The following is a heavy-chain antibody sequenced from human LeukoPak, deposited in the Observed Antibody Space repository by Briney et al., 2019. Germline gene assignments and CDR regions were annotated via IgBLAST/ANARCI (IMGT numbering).Heavy chain of an antibody. CDR2: IYYSGSS. CDR3: ARGYCSGGSCPLSYYYYYMDV. V-gene: IGHV4-59*08. Sequence: SETLSLTCTVSGGSINSYYWSWIRQPPGKGLEWIGYIYYSGSSNYNPSLNSRVTISMDTSKNQFSLKLSSVTAADTAVYYCARGYCSGGSCPLSYYYYYMDVWGKGTTVTVSS. CDR1: GGSINSYY. D-gene: IGHD2-15*01. J-gene: IGHJ6*03.